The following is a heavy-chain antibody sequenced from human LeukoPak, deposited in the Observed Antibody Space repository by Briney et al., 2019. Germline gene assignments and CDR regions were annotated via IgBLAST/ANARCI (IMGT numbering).Heavy chain of an antibody. Sequence: SETLSLTCTVSGGSISSSSYYWGWIRQPPGKGLEWIGSIYYSGSTYYNPSLKSRVTISVDTSNNQVSLKLSSVTAADTAVYFCAREYCSSSSCYDYYYYGLDVWGQGTTVTVSS. CDR1: GGSISSSSYY. CDR2: IYYSGST. J-gene: IGHJ6*02. CDR3: AREYCSSSSCYDYYYYGLDV. D-gene: IGHD2-2*01. V-gene: IGHV4-39*07.